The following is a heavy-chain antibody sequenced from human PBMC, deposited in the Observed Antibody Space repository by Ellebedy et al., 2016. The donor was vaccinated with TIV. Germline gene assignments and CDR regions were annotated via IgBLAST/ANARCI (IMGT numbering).Heavy chain of an antibody. CDR3: ATQNLFGVVIPTV. CDR2: IYYSGST. CDR1: GGSISSSSYY. V-gene: IGHV4-39*01. D-gene: IGHD3-3*01. Sequence: SETLSLXXTVSGGSISSSSYYWGWIRQPPGKGLEWIGSIYYSGSTYYNPSLKSRVTISVDTSKNQFSLKLSSVTAADTAVYYCATQNLFGVVIPTVWGQGTTVTVSS. J-gene: IGHJ6*02.